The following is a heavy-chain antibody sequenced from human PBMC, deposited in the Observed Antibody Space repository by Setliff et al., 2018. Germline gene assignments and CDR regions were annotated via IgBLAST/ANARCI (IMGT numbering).Heavy chain of an antibody. D-gene: IGHD2-15*01. CDR2: ISGSGDST. V-gene: IGHV3-23*01. CDR3: AKREIIAVTRWFDP. CDR1: GFTFNHYA. Sequence: PGGSLRLSCVASGFTFNHYAMSWVRQAPGKGLEWVSSISGSGDSTYYADSVKGRFTLSRDNSKNTLYLQMNSLRAEDTAVYYCAKREIIAVTRWFDPWGQGTLVTVSS. J-gene: IGHJ5*02.